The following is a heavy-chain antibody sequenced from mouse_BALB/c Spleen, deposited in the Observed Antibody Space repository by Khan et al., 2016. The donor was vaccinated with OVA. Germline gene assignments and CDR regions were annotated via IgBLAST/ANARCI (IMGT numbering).Heavy chain of an antibody. CDR3: ARTEIHYYGAYTMDY. J-gene: IGHJ4*01. CDR2: IDPATGNI. CDR1: GFNIKDTY. D-gene: IGHD1-2*01. Sequence: VQLQQSGAELVKPGASVKLSCTASGFNIKDTYMHWVKQRPEQGLEWIGRIDPATGNIKYDPKFQGKDTITADTSSNTAFLHLSSLTSEDTAVYYCARTEIHYYGAYTMDYWGQGTSVTVAS. V-gene: IGHV14-3*02.